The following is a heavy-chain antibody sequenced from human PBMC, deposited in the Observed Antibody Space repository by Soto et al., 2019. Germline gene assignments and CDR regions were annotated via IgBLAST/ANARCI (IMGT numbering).Heavy chain of an antibody. V-gene: IGHV3-73*02. CDR1: GFTFSGSA. CDR3: LGVKWLVTPPEVF. J-gene: IGHJ4*02. CDR2: IRSRGKNYAS. Sequence: EVQLVESGGGLVQPGESLKLSCAASGFTFSGSAMHWVRQASGKGLEWVGHIRSRGKNYASAYAASVNGRFTISRDDSRNTAYLQMNRLKTEDTAVYYCLGVKWLVTPPEVFWGQGPLVTVSS. D-gene: IGHD6-19*01.